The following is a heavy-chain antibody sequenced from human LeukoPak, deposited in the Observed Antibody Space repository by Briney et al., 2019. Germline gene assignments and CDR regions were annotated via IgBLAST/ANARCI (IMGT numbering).Heavy chain of an antibody. CDR3: AKGIAVAGHYYFDY. J-gene: IGHJ4*02. CDR2: ISAYNGNT. Sequence: ASVKVSCKASGYTFTSYGISWVRQAPGQGLEWMGWISAYNGNTNYARKLQGRVTMTTDTSTSTAYMELRSLRSDDTAVYYCAKGIAVAGHYYFDYWGQGTLVTVSS. V-gene: IGHV1-18*01. CDR1: GYTFTSYG. D-gene: IGHD6-19*01.